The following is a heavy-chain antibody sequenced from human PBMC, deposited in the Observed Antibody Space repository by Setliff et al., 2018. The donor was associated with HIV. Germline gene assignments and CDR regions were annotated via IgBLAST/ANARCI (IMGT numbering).Heavy chain of an antibody. D-gene: IGHD1-26*01. V-gene: IGHV3-48*04. Sequence: GGSLRLSCAASGFTFSSYSMNWVRQAPGKGLEWVSYISSSSSTRYYAGSVKGRFTISRENAKNSLFLQMNSLRAEDTAVYYCARVPLGVGSTTHYFDLWGQGTLVTVSS. J-gene: IGHJ4*02. CDR1: GFTFSSYS. CDR3: ARVPLGVGSTTHYFDL. CDR2: ISSSSSTR.